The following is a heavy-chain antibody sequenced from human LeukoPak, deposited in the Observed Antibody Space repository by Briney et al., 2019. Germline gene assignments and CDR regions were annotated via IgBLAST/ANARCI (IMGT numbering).Heavy chain of an antibody. Sequence: SETLSLTCTVSGGSISSSSYYWGWIRQPPGKGLEWIGSIYYSGSTYYNPSLKSRVTISVDTSKNQFSLKLSSVTAADTAVYYCARDGSIAARPYYFDYWGRGTLVTVSS. D-gene: IGHD6-6*01. CDR3: ARDGSIAARPYYFDY. J-gene: IGHJ4*02. CDR2: IYYSGST. V-gene: IGHV4-39*07. CDR1: GGSISSSSYY.